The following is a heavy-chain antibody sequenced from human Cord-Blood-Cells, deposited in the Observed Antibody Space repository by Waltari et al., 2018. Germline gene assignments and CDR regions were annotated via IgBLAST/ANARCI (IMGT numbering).Heavy chain of an antibody. Sequence: EVQLVESGGGLVQPGGSLRLSCAASGITFSSVWLGWVRQAPGKGLEWVANIKQDGSEKYYVDSVKGRFTISRDNAKNSLYLQMNSLRAEDTAVYYCASLAAPDAFDIWGQGTMVTVSS. CDR3: ASLAAPDAFDI. CDR1: GITFSSVW. J-gene: IGHJ3*02. D-gene: IGHD6-6*01. V-gene: IGHV3-7*01. CDR2: IKQDGSEK.